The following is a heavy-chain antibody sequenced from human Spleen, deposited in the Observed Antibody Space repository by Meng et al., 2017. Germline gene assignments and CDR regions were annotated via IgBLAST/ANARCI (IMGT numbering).Heavy chain of an antibody. V-gene: IGHV3-23*01. Sequence: GESLKISCTTSGFTFTNYGMSWVRRAPGKGLEWLAALSGGGFTTYYADSVKGRFTISRHNSKNTLYLQVNSLRAEDTALYYCAKYSYGLGDYFDYWGQGALVTVSS. CDR1: GFTFTNYG. CDR3: AKYSYGLGDYFDY. D-gene: IGHD3-10*01. J-gene: IGHJ4*02. CDR2: LSGGGFTT.